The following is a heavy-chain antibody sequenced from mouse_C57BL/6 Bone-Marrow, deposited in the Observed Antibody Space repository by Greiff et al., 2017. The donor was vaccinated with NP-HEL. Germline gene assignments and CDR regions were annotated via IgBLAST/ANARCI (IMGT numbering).Heavy chain of an antibody. J-gene: IGHJ3*01. D-gene: IGHD3-2*02. V-gene: IGHV1-74*01. CDR2: IHPSDSDT. Sequence: QVQLKQPGAELVKPGASVKVSCKASGYTFPSYWLHWVTQRPGQGLEWIGRIHPSDSDTNYNQKFKGKATLTVDKSSSTAYMQLSSLTSEDSAVYYCAIRDSSGPAWFAYWGQGTLVTVSA. CDR1: GYTFPSYW. CDR3: AIRDSSGPAWFAY.